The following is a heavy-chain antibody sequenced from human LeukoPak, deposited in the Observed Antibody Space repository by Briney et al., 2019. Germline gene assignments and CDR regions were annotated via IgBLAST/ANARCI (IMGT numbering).Heavy chain of an antibody. V-gene: IGHV4-39*01. CDR1: GGSITSGAYY. Sequence: SETLSLTCTVSGGSITSGAYYWGWVRQPPGKGLEWIGSINYSGSTYSNPSLKSRVTISVDTSKNQFSLKLISVTAADTAVYYCARNRRSHDGSGYQNYFAYWGQGTLVIVSS. D-gene: IGHD3-22*01. CDR2: INYSGST. J-gene: IGHJ4*02. CDR3: ARNRRSHDGSGYQNYFAY.